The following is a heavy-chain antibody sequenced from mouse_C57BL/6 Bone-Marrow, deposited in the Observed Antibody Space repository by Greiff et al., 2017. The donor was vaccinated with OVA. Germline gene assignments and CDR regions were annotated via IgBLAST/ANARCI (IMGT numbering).Heavy chain of an antibody. CDR1: GYSFTGYY. Sequence: VQLQQSGPELVKPGASVKISCKASGYSFTGYYMNWVKQSPEKSLEWIGEINPSTGGTTYNQKFKAKATLTVDKSSSPAYMQLKSLTSEDSAVYYCAITTVVPFAYWGQGTLVTVSA. J-gene: IGHJ3*01. D-gene: IGHD1-1*01. CDR2: INPSTGGT. CDR3: AITTVVPFAY. V-gene: IGHV1-42*01.